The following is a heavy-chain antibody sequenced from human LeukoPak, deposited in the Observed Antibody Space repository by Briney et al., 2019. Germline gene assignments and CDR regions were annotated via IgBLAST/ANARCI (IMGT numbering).Heavy chain of an antibody. D-gene: IGHD6-13*01. Sequence: GGSLRLSCVASGLTFNKYGMHWVRQAPGQGLEWVAVISYDGSNEYYAASVKGRLTISRDNSKNTLYLELHTLRVGDTAVYYCAKGEDGYSNSMVDYWGQGTLVTVSS. CDR1: GLTFNKYG. J-gene: IGHJ4*02. V-gene: IGHV3-30*18. CDR2: ISYDGSNE. CDR3: AKGEDGYSNSMVDY.